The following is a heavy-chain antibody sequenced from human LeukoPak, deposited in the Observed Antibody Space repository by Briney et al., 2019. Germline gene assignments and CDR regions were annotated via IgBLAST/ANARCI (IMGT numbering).Heavy chain of an antibody. CDR3: ARDRTGAGLDY. CDR1: GFTFSSSW. CDR2: IRQDGSEK. V-gene: IGHV3-7*03. Sequence: GSLRLSCAASGFTFSSSWMSWVRQAPGKGLEWVANIRQDGSEKYFADSVKGRFTISRDNAKNSLFLQVNSLRGEDTAVYYCARDRTGAGLDYWGQGTLVTVSS. D-gene: IGHD1-14*01. J-gene: IGHJ4*02.